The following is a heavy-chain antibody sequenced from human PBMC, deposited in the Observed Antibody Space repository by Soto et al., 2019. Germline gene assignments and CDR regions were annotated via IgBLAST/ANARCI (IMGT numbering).Heavy chain of an antibody. CDR2: ISYDGSDK. D-gene: IGHD1-26*01. V-gene: IGHV3-30*18. Sequence: QVQLVESGGGVVQPGRSLRLSCAASGFTFSSYGMHWVRQAPGKGLVWVAVISYDGSDKYYADSVKGRFTISRENSNNTLYLGKERLRTGVTAGYYCAKGVVVATTCFLHWGQGTIVTVSS. J-gene: IGHJ1*01. CDR3: AKGVVVATTCFLH. CDR1: GFTFSSYG.